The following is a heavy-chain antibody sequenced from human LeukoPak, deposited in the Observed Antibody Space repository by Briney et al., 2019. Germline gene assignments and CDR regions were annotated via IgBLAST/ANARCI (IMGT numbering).Heavy chain of an antibody. D-gene: IGHD4-11*01. CDR3: ARGNSNSYYYYYMDV. Sequence: SETLSLTCAVYGGSFSGYYWSWIRQPPGKGLEWIGEINHSGSTNYKPSLKSRVTISVDTSKNQFSLKLSSVTAADTAVYYCARGNSNSYYYYYMDVWGKGTTVTVSS. V-gene: IGHV4-34*01. J-gene: IGHJ6*03. CDR2: INHSGST. CDR1: GGSFSGYY.